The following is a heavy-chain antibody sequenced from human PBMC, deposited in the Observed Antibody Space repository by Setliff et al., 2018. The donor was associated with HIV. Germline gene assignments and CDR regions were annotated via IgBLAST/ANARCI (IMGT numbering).Heavy chain of an antibody. D-gene: IGHD6-19*01. CDR1: GYTFTKFD. CDR2: IIPILGIA. CDR3: ARGAWYTSGWYSSRYMDV. J-gene: IGHJ6*03. Sequence: WASVKVSCKTSGYTFTKFDINWVRQAPGQGLECMGGIIPILGIANYAQKFQDRVTITADKSTDTAYMELSSLGSEDTAVYYCARGAWYTSGWYSSRYMDVWGKGTTVTVAS. V-gene: IGHV1-69*10.